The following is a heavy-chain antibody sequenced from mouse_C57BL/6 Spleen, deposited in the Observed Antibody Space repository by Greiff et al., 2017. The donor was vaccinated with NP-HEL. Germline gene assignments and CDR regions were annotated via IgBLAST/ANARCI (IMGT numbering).Heavy chain of an antibody. CDR2: FHPYNDDT. D-gene: IGHD2-4*01. CDR3: ARRGYDYDGYWYFDV. J-gene: IGHJ1*03. Sequence: VKLMESGAELVKPGASVKMSCKASGYTFTTYPIEWMKQNHGKSLEWIGNFHPYNDDTKYNEKFKGKATLTVEKSSSTVYLELSRLTSDDSAVYYCARRGYDYDGYWYFDVWGTGTTVTVSS. CDR1: GYTFTTYP. V-gene: IGHV1-47*01.